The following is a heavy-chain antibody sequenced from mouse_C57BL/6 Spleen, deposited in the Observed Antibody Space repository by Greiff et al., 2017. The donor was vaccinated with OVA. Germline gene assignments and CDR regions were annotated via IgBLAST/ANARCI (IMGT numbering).Heavy chain of an antibody. V-gene: IGHV1-80*01. CDR2: IYPGDGDT. J-gene: IGHJ1*03. CDR1: GYAFSSYW. CDR3: ARGDYGSEGYFDV. Sequence: VQLQQSGAELVKPGASVKISCKASGYAFSSYWMNWVKQRPGKGLEWIGQIYPGDGDTNYNGKFKGKATLTADKSSSTAYMQLSSLTSEDSAVYFCARGDYGSEGYFDVWGTGTTVTVSS. D-gene: IGHD1-1*01.